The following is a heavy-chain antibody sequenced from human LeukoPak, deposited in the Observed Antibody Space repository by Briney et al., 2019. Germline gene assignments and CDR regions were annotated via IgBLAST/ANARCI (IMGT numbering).Heavy chain of an antibody. CDR1: GGSISSYY. Sequence: PSETLSLTCTVSGGSISSYYWSWIRQPPGKGLEWIGYIYYSGSTNYNPSLKSRVTISVDTSKNQFSLKLSSVTAADTAVYYCAVDYGSGSYYRKVYWGQGTLVTVSS. CDR3: AVDYGSGSYYRKVY. V-gene: IGHV4-59*12. CDR2: IYYSGST. D-gene: IGHD3-10*01. J-gene: IGHJ4*02.